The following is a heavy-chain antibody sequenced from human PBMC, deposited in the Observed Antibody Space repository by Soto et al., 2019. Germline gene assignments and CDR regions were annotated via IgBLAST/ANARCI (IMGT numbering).Heavy chain of an antibody. CDR2: IIPILGIA. J-gene: IGHJ5*02. CDR1: GGTFSSYT. D-gene: IGHD5-12*01. Sequence: QVQLVQSGAEVKKPGSSVKVSCKASGGTFSSYTISWVRQAPGQGLEWMGRIIPILGIANYAQKFQGRGTIPADKPTSTAYMELSSLRSEDTAVYYCAHGRWEASRDGYRRWVDPWGQGTLVTVSS. CDR3: AHGRWEASRDGYRRWVDP. V-gene: IGHV1-69*02.